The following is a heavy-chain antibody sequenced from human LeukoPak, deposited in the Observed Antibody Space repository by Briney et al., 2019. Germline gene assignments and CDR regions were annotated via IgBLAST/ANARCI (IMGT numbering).Heavy chain of an antibody. V-gene: IGHV3-64*01. CDR3: ARGRYYDTSGYQDY. Sequence: PGGSLRLSCAASGFTFSHYAMHWVRQAPGKGLEYVSGISTNGGSTYYANSVKGRFTISRDNSKNTPYLQMGSLRGEDMAVYCCARGRYYDTSGYQDYWGQGTLVTVSS. CDR2: ISTNGGST. D-gene: IGHD3-22*01. CDR1: GFTFSHYA. J-gene: IGHJ4*02.